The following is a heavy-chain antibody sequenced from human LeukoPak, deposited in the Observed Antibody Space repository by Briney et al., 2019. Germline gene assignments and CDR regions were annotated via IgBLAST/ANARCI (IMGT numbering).Heavy chain of an antibody. Sequence: GGSLRLSCAASGFTFSSYEMNWVRQAPGKGLEWVSYISSSGSTIYYADSVKGRFTISRDNAKNSLYLQMNSLRAEDTAVYYCAGEHDYGAHVDYWGQGTLVTVSS. J-gene: IGHJ4*02. CDR2: ISSSGSTI. CDR1: GFTFSSYE. D-gene: IGHD4-17*01. V-gene: IGHV3-48*03. CDR3: AGEHDYGAHVDY.